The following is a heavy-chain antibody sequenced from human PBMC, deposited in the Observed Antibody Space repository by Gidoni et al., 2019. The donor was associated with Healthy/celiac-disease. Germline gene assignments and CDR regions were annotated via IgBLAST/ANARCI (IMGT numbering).Heavy chain of an antibody. V-gene: IGHV1-46*01. D-gene: IGHD6-19*01. J-gene: IGHJ3*02. CDR3: ARDPAVAGIHAAFDI. CDR1: GYTFTSYY. CDR2: INPSGGST. Sequence: QVQLVQSGAEVKKPGASVKVSCKASGYTFTSYYMQWVRQAPGQGLEWMGIINPSGGSTSYEQKCQGRVTMTRDTSTSTVYMELSSLRSEDTAVYYCARDPAVAGIHAAFDIWGQGTMVTVSS.